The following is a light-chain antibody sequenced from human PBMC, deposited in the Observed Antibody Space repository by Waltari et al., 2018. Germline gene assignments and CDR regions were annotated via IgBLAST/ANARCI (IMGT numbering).Light chain of an antibody. V-gene: IGLV2-14*01. CDR1: SSDVGGYNY. CDR2: DVS. Sequence: QSALTQPAPVSGSPGQPITISCTGTSSDVGGYNYVSWYQQHPGKAPKLMIFDVSKRPSGVSNRFSGSKSGSTASLTISGLQAEDEADFYCNSYTSSSTWVFGGGTKLTVL. CDR3: NSYTSSSTWV. J-gene: IGLJ3*02.